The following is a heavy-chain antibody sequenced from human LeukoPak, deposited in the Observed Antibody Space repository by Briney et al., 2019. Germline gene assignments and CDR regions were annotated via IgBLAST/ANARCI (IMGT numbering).Heavy chain of an antibody. D-gene: IGHD3-9*01. V-gene: IGHV4-61*02. J-gene: IGHJ3*02. Sequence: PSQTLSLTCTVSGGSISSGSYYWSWIRQPAGKGLEWIGRIYTSGSTNYNPSLKSRVTISVDTSKNQFSLKLSSVTAADTAVYYCARDRYYDILTGYFGVDAFDSWGQGTMVTVSS. CDR3: ARDRYYDILTGYFGVDAFDS. CDR2: IYTSGST. CDR1: GGSISSGSYY.